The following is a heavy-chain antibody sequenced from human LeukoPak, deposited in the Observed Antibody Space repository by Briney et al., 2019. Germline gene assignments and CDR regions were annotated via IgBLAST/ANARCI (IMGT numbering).Heavy chain of an antibody. Sequence: GGSLRLSCAASGFTFSSYAMSWVRQAPGKGLEWVSGISGSGGSTYYADSVKGRFAISRDNSKNTLYLQMNSLRAEDTAVYYCARDLAAREMVRGVMGAFDIWGQGTMVTVSS. J-gene: IGHJ3*02. D-gene: IGHD3-10*01. CDR3: ARDLAAREMVRGVMGAFDI. CDR2: ISGSGGST. V-gene: IGHV3-23*01. CDR1: GFTFSSYA.